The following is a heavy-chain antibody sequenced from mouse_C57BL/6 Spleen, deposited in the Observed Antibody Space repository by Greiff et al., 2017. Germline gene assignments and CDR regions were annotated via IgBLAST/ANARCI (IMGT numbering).Heavy chain of an antibody. V-gene: IGHV1-72*01. CDR1: GYTFTSYW. J-gene: IGHJ4*01. Sequence: VQLQQPGAELVKPGASVKLSCKASGYTFTSYWMHWVKQRPGRGLEWIGRIDPNSGGTKYNEKFKSKATLTGDKPSSTAYMQLSSLTSEDSAVYYCARYRAHYYGSSYDYAMDYWGQGTSVTVSS. D-gene: IGHD1-1*01. CDR2: IDPNSGGT. CDR3: ARYRAHYYGSSYDYAMDY.